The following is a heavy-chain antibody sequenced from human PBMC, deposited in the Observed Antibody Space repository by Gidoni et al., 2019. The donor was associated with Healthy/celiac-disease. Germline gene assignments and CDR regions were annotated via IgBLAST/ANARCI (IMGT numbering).Heavy chain of an antibody. CDR2: ISGSGGST. CDR3: AKGWVATYYGMDV. Sequence: EVQLLESGGGLVQPGGSLRLSCAASGITFSSYAMSWVRQAPGKGLEWVSAISGSGGSTYYADSVKGRFTISRDNSKNTLYLQMNSLRAEDTAVYYCAKGWVATYYGMDVWGQGTTVTVSS. J-gene: IGHJ6*02. CDR1: GITFSSYA. D-gene: IGHD5-12*01. V-gene: IGHV3-23*01.